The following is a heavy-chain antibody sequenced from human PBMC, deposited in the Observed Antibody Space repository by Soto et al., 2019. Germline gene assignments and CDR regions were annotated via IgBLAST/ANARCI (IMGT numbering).Heavy chain of an antibody. CDR3: ARERDYYDSSGYYSYNWFDP. J-gene: IGHJ5*02. CDR2: ISAYNGNT. CDR1: GYTFTSYG. D-gene: IGHD3-22*01. Sequence: ASVKVSCKASGYTFTSYGISWVRQAPGQGLEWMGWISAYNGNTNYAQKLQGRVTMTTDTSTSTAYMELRSLRSDDTAVYYCARERDYYDSSGYYSYNWFDPWGQGTLVTVSS. V-gene: IGHV1-18*01.